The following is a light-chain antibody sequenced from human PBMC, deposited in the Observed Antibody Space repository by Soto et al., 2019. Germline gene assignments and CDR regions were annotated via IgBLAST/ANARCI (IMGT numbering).Light chain of an antibody. Sequence: EIVLTQSPATLSLSPGERATLSCRASQSVSSYLAWYQQKPGQAPRLLIYDASNRATGIPARFSGSGSGTDFTLTITSLEPEDFAVYYCQQRSNWPPMFGQGTKVEI. V-gene: IGKV3-11*01. J-gene: IGKJ1*01. CDR2: DAS. CDR3: QQRSNWPPM. CDR1: QSVSSY.